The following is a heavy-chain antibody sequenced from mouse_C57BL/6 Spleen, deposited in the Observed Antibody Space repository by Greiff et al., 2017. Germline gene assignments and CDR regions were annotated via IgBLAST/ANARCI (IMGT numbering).Heavy chain of an antibody. CDR3: EEQGSSYTWFAY. CDR1: GFTFSSYT. J-gene: IGHJ3*01. V-gene: IGHV5-9*01. CDR2: ISGGGGNT. Sequence: EVQRVESGGGLVKPGGSLKLSCAASGFTFSSYTMSWVRQTPEKRLEWVATISGGGGNTYYPDSVKGRCTISRDNAKNTLYLQMSSLRSEDSALYYCEEQGSSYTWFAYWGQGTLVTVSA. D-gene: IGHD1-1*01.